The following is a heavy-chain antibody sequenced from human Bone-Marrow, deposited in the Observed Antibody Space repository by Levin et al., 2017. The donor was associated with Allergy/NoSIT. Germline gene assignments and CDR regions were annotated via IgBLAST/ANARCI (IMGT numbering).Heavy chain of an antibody. CDR1: GGTFSSYA. Sequence: SVKVSCKASGGTFSSYAISWVRQAPGQGLEWMGGIIPIFGTANYAQKFQGRVTITADESTSTAYMELSSLRSEDTAVYYCARDLWETFSCGYSGYDFCRFDPWGQGTLVTVSS. CDR2: IIPIFGTA. CDR3: ARDLWETFSCGYSGYDFCRFDP. V-gene: IGHV1-69*13. J-gene: IGHJ5*02. D-gene: IGHD5-12*01.